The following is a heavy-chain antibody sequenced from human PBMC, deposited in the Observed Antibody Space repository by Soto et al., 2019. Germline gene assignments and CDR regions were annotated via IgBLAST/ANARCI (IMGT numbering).Heavy chain of an antibody. CDR1: GDTFSSYG. CDR3: ARASGRGWYNWFAR. CDR2: IIPKFGTT. Sequence: QVKLVQSVAEVKKPGSSVKVSCKASGDTFSSYGISWVRQAPGQGLEFMGWIIPKFGTTNYSQKFRGRVTITADESTSTAYMEVISLRSEDTAVYYCARASGRGWYNWFARWGQGTLVTASS. J-gene: IGHJ5*02. D-gene: IGHD6-19*01. V-gene: IGHV1-69*01.